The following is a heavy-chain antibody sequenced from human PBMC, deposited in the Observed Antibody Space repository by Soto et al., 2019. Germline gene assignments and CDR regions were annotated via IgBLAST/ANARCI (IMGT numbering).Heavy chain of an antibody. CDR3: ERGVAGSGFDL. D-gene: IGHD6-19*01. CDR2: TYYRSNWRH. Sequence: SQTLSLTCAISGDSVSSNTAAWNWIRSSPSRGLGWLGRTYYRSNWRHDYAVSVKSRITVNPDTSKNHFSLQLNSVTPDDTAVYYCERGVAGSGFDLWGQGTLVTV. J-gene: IGHJ4*02. V-gene: IGHV6-1*01. CDR1: GDSVSSNTAA.